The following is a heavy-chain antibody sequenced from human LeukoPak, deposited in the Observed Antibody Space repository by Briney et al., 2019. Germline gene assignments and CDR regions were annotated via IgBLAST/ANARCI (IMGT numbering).Heavy chain of an antibody. Sequence: GGSLRLSCAASGFTFSSYWMSCVRQAPGKGLEWGSVMYTGGTTYYADSVKGRFTISRDNSKNPLYLQMDSLRGDDTAVYYCTTAGAGRPSGDYYYYYMAVWGKGTTVTVSS. D-gene: IGHD6-19*01. CDR3: TTAGAGRPSGDYYYYYMAV. V-gene: IGHV3-66*01. CDR1: GFTFSSYW. J-gene: IGHJ6*03. CDR2: MYTGGTT.